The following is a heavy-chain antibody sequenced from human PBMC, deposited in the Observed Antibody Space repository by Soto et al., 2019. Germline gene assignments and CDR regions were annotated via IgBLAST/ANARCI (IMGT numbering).Heavy chain of an antibody. CDR2: VSSGSLSI. J-gene: IGHJ6*02. D-gene: IGHD3-16*01. V-gene: IGHV3-48*02. Sequence: HPGGSLRLSCAASGFTFSRYTMNWVRQTPGKGLEWVSYVSSGSLSIYYADSVKGRFTVSRDNAKNSLFLQMNSLRDEDTDVYYCARGGSSSDNGMDVWGQGTTVTVSS. CDR1: GFTFSRYT. CDR3: ARGGSSSDNGMDV.